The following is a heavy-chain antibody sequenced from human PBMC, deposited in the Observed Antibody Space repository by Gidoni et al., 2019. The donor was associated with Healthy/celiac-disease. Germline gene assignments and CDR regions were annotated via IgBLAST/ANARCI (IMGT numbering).Heavy chain of an antibody. Sequence: EVQLVESGGGLVQPGGSLRLSCAASGFTFSSYWMSWVRQAPGKGLEWVANIKQDGSEKYYVDSVKGRFTISRDNAKNSLYLQMNSLRAEDTAVYYCARVGYCSSTSCYPDYYYYGMDVWGQGTTVTVSS. V-gene: IGHV3-7*01. D-gene: IGHD2-2*01. J-gene: IGHJ6*02. CDR2: IKQDGSEK. CDR3: ARVGYCSSTSCYPDYYYYGMDV. CDR1: GFTFSSYW.